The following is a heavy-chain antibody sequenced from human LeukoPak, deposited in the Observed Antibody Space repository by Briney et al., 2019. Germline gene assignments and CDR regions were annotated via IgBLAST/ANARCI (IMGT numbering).Heavy chain of an antibody. CDR2: ISGSGDST. Sequence: GGSLRLSCAASGFTFSTFAMIWVRQPPGKGLEWVSAISGSGDSTYYADSVKGRFTISRDNSKNTLYLQMNSLRAEDTAVYYCAKAGAVVVVAAKYFDYWGQGTLVTVSS. J-gene: IGHJ4*02. CDR3: AKAGAVVVVAAKYFDY. V-gene: IGHV3-23*01. D-gene: IGHD2-15*01. CDR1: GFTFSTFA.